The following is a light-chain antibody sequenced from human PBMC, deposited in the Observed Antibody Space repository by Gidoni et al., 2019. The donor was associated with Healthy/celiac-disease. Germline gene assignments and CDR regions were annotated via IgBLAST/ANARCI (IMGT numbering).Light chain of an antibody. Sequence: NVMTQPPDSLAVSLGERATINCKSSQSVLYSSNNKNYLAWYQQKPGQPPKLLIYWASTRESGVPDRFSGSGSGTDFTLTISSLQAEDVAVYYCQQYYSTPLTFGGGTKVEIK. CDR3: QQYYSTPLT. CDR1: QSVLYSSNNKNY. V-gene: IGKV4-1*01. J-gene: IGKJ4*01. CDR2: WAS.